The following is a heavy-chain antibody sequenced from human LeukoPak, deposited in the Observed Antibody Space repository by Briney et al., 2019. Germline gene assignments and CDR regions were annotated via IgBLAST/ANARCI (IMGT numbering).Heavy chain of an antibody. CDR2: INPNSGGT. Sequence: ASVKVSCKASGYTFTCYYMHWVRQAPGQGLEWMGWINPNSGGTNYAQKFQGRVTMTRDTSISTAYMELGRLRSDDTAVYYCARLQEGIVVVVAATGHFDYWGQGTLVTVSS. V-gene: IGHV1-2*02. CDR1: GYTFTCYY. J-gene: IGHJ4*02. D-gene: IGHD2-15*01. CDR3: ARLQEGIVVVVAATGHFDY.